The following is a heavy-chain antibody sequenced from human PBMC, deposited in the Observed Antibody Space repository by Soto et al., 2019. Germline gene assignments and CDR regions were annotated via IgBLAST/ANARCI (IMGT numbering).Heavy chain of an antibody. CDR2: IKSDGSDT. V-gene: IGHV3-74*01. CDR1: GFTFSNYW. Sequence: GGSLRLSCAASGFTFSNYWMHWVRQAPGKGLVWVSRIKSDGSDTSYADSVKGRFTISRDNAKNTRYLQMNSLRAEDTAVYYCAVDRGTLVRGVIGSWGQGTLVTVSS. D-gene: IGHD3-10*01. J-gene: IGHJ5*02. CDR3: AVDRGTLVRGVIGS.